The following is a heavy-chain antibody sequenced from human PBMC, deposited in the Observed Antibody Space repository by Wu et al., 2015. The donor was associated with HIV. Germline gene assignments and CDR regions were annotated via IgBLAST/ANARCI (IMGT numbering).Heavy chain of an antibody. V-gene: IGHV1-8*01. CDR1: GYTFTFYD. CDR3: ARQRAYTSGWYIYDY. Sequence: QVQLVQSGAEVKKPGASVKVSCKASGYTFTFYDINWVRQATGQGLEWMGWMNPNSGNTGYAQKFQGRITMTRNTSIRTAYMELSSLRSEDTAIYYCARQRAYTSGWYIYDYWGQERWSPS. D-gene: IGHD6-19*01. CDR2: MNPNSGNT. J-gene: IGHJ4*01.